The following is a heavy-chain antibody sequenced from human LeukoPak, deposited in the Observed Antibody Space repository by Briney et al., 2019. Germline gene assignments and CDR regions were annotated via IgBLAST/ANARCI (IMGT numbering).Heavy chain of an antibody. D-gene: IGHD5-18*01. CDR3: ARRRAAMEQYYYYYYMDV. Sequence: GGSLRLSCAGSGFIFSNYAMHWVRQAPGKGLEWVAVISSDGSNKYFADSVKGRFTISRDNAKNSLYLQMNSLRAEDTAVYYCARRRAAMEQYYYYYYMDVWGKGTTVTVSS. CDR2: ISSDGSNK. V-gene: IGHV3-30*04. CDR1: GFIFSNYA. J-gene: IGHJ6*03.